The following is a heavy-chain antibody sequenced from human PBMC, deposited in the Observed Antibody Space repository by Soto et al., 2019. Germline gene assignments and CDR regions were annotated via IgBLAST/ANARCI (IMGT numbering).Heavy chain of an antibody. CDR2: ITSSGTTV. V-gene: IGHV3-48*02. CDR1: GFTFSSYS. J-gene: IGHJ4*02. Sequence: EVHLVESGGGLVQPGGSLRLSCAACGFTFSSYSLNWVRQAPGKGLEWVSYITSSGTTVYYADSVRGRFTISRDNAKNSLYLQMNSFRDAETAVYYCARGSSNWANYFDFWGPGTLVTVSS. D-gene: IGHD6-13*01. CDR3: ARGSSNWANYFDF.